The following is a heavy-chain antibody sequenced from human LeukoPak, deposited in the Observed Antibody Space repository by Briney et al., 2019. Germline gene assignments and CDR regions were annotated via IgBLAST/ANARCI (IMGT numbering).Heavy chain of an antibody. Sequence: GESLKISCKGSGYSFTSYWIGWVRQMPGKGLEWMVIIYPGDSDTRYSPSFQGQVTISADKSISTAYLQWSRLKASDTDMYSCARRWLGIAVAGTFFDYWGQGTLVTVSS. CDR1: GYSFTSYW. CDR2: IYPGDSDT. D-gene: IGHD6-19*01. V-gene: IGHV5-51*01. CDR3: ARRWLGIAVAGTFFDY. J-gene: IGHJ4*02.